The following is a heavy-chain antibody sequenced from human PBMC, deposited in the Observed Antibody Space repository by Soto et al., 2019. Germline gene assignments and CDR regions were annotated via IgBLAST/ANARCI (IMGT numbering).Heavy chain of an antibody. J-gene: IGHJ6*02. D-gene: IGHD3-10*01. V-gene: IGHV1-18*01. CDR3: ASTQVMVRGVIPHYYYGMDV. CDR1: GYTFTSYG. Sequence: QVQLVQSGAEVKKPGASVKVSCKASGYTFTSYGISWVRQAPGQGLEWMGWISAYNGNTNYAQKLQGRVTMTTDTSTITAYMELRSLRSDDTSVYDCASTQVMVRGVIPHYYYGMDVWGQGTTVTVSS. CDR2: ISAYNGNT.